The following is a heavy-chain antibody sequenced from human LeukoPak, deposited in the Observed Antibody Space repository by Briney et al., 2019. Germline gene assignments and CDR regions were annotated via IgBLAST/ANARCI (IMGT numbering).Heavy chain of an antibody. CDR3: ARARGEYRSSTSCYNWFDP. D-gene: IGHD2-2*01. Sequence: SETLSLTCTVSGGSISSSSYYWGWIRQPPGKGLEWIGSIYYSGSTYYNPSLKSRVTISVDTSKNQFSLKLSSVTAADTAVYYCARARGEYRSSTSCYNWFDPWGQGTLVTVSS. CDR2: IYYSGST. V-gene: IGHV4-39*01. J-gene: IGHJ5*02. CDR1: GGSISSSSYY.